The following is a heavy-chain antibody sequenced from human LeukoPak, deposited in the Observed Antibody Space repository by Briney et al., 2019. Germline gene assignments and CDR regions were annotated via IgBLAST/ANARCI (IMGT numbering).Heavy chain of an antibody. CDR2: IIPIFGTA. D-gene: IGHD3-3*01. V-gene: IGHV1-69*13. CDR1: GYTFTSYY. CDR3: ARGNYDFWSGYYTGSWFDP. J-gene: IGHJ5*02. Sequence: ASVKVSCKASGYTFTSYYMHWVRLAPGQGLEWMGGIIPIFGTANYAQKFQGRVTITADESTSTAYMELSSLRSEDTAVYYCARGNYDFWSGYYTGSWFDPWGQGTLVTVSS.